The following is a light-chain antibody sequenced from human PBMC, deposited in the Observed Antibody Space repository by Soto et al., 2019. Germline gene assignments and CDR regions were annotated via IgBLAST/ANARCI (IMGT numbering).Light chain of an antibody. CDR3: TSYTSSITYV. Sequence: QSVLTQPPSASGTPGQRVTISCSGSSSNIGSNTVNWYQQLPGTAPKLLIYSNNQRPSGVPDRFSGSKSGTSASLAISGLQSEDEADYYCTSYTSSITYVFGTGTKVTV. CDR2: SNN. J-gene: IGLJ1*01. CDR1: SSNIGSNT. V-gene: IGLV1-44*01.